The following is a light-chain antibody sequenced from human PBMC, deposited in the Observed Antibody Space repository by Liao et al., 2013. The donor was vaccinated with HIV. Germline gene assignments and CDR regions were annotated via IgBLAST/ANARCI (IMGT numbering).Light chain of an antibody. V-gene: IGLV3-21*04. Sequence: YVLTQPPSVSVAPGQTAVMTCGGNNIRSRGVHWYQQRPGQAPVLVMYYDTVRPSGIPDRFSGSNSGDTATLTINRVEPGDEADYYCQVWDRSSGHPNVFGLGTKVTVL. CDR3: QVWDRSSGHPNV. J-gene: IGLJ1*01. CDR1: NIRSRG. CDR2: YDT.